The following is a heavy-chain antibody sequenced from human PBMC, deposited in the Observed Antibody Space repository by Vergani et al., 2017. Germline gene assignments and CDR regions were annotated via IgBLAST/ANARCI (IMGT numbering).Heavy chain of an antibody. D-gene: IGHD3-9*01. Sequence: QVQLVQSGAEVKKPGASVKVSCKASGYTFTSYYMHWVRQAPGQGLEWMGIINPSGGSTSYAQKFQGRVTMTRDTSTSTVYMELSSLRSEDTAVYYCARAVLRYFDSIGDYFDYWGQGTLVTVSS. CDR2: INPSGGST. CDR1: GYTFTSYY. V-gene: IGHV1-46*01. CDR3: ARAVLRYFDSIGDYFDY. J-gene: IGHJ4*02.